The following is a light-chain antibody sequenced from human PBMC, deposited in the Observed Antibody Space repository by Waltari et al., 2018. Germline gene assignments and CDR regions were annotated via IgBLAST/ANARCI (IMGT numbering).Light chain of an antibody. Sequence: QLVLTQSPSASASLGASVKLTCTLSSGPSSYAIAWHQQQPEKGPQYLMKLNSDGSHSKGDGIPDRFSGSSSGAERYLTISSLQSEDEADYYCQTWGTGIWVFGGGTKLTVL. CDR2: LNSDGSH. CDR3: QTWGTGIWV. J-gene: IGLJ3*02. V-gene: IGLV4-69*01. CDR1: SGPSSYA.